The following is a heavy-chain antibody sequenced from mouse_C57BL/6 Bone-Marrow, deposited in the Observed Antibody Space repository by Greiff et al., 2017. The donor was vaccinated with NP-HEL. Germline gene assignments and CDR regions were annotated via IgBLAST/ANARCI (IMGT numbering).Heavy chain of an antibody. CDR2: ISYDGSN. D-gene: IGHD2-3*01. V-gene: IGHV3-6*01. CDR1: GYSITSGYY. CDR3: ARDGYYVVDY. Sequence: EVQVVESGPGLVKPSQSLSLTCSVTGYSITSGYYWNWIRQFPGNKLEWMGYISYDGSNNYNPSLKNRISITRDTSKNQFFLKLNSVTTEDTATYYCARDGYYVVDYWGQGTTLTVSS. J-gene: IGHJ2*01.